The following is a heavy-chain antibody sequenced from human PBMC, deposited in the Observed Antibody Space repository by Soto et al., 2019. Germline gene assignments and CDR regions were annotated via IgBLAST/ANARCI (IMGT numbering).Heavy chain of an antibody. J-gene: IGHJ5*02. CDR3: AGIVVVVAATPWWFDP. D-gene: IGHD2-15*01. V-gene: IGHV4-34*01. CDR2: INHSGST. CDR1: GGSFSGYY. Sequence: SETLSLTCAVYGGSFSGYYWSWIRQPPGKGLEWIGEINHSGSTNYNPSLKSRVTISVDTSKNQFSLKLSSVTAADTAVYYCAGIVVVVAATPWWFDPWGQGTLVTVS.